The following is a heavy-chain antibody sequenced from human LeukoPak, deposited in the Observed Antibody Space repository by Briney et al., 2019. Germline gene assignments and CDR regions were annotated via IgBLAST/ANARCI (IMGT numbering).Heavy chain of an antibody. J-gene: IGHJ4*02. V-gene: IGHV3-21*01. D-gene: IGHD7-27*01. CDR3: ARETNWGSEGYFDY. CDR2: ISSSSRYI. CDR1: GFTFSSYS. Sequence: GSLRLSCATFGFTFSSYSMNWVRQAPGKGLEVVSSISSSSRYIYYADSVKGRFTISRDNAKNSLYLQMNSLRAEDTAVYYCARETNWGSEGYFDYWGQGTLVTVSS.